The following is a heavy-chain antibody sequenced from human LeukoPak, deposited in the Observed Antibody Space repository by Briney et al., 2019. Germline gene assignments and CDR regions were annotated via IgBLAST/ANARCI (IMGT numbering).Heavy chain of an antibody. CDR1: EFTFSSYV. CDR3: AKVGSDTYYYGSGSYYYSDY. V-gene: IGHV3-23*01. D-gene: IGHD3-10*01. J-gene: IGHJ4*02. CDR2: ITPGGGT. Sequence: GGSLRLSCAASEFTFSSYVMAWVRQAPGKGLEWVSTITPGGGTYYADSVKGRFTISRDNSKNTLHLQMNSLRAEDTAVYYCAKVGSDTYYYGSGSYYYSDYWGQGTLATVSS.